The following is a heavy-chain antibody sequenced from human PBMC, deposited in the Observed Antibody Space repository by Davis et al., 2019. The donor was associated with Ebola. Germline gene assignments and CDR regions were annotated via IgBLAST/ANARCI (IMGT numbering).Heavy chain of an antibody. CDR2: ISYDGSNK. D-gene: IGHD2-2*01. J-gene: IGHJ4*02. Sequence: GGSLRLSCAASGFTFSSYAMHWVRQAPGKGLEWVAVISYDGSNKYYADSVKGRFTISRDNSKNTLYLQMNSLRAEDTAVYYCATGWWDCSSTSCLHYWGQGTLVTVSS. V-gene: IGHV3-30-3*01. CDR1: GFTFSSYA. CDR3: ATGWWDCSSTSCLHY.